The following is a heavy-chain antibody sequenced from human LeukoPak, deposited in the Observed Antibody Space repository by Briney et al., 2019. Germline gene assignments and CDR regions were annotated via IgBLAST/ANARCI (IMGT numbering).Heavy chain of an antibody. D-gene: IGHD2-15*01. V-gene: IGHV1-2*02. J-gene: IGHJ4*02. CDR3: ARETGYCSGGRCYFIY. CDR2: INPNSGGT. Sequence: GASVKVSCTASGYTFTGSYIHWVRQAPGQGLEWMGWINPNSGGTSSAQKFQGRVTMTRDTSVSTAYMELSRLRSDDTALYYCARETGYCSGGRCYFIYWGQGTLVTVSS. CDR1: GYTFTGSY.